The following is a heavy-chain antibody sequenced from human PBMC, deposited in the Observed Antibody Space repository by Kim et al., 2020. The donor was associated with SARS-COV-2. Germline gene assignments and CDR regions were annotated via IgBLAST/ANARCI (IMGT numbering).Heavy chain of an antibody. CDR1: GFTFSSYS. V-gene: IGHV3-21*01. CDR3: ARLALVVPAAILFTGMDV. CDR2: ISSSSSYI. J-gene: IGHJ6*02. D-gene: IGHD2-2*01. Sequence: GGSLRLSCAASGFTFSSYSMNWVRQAPGKGLEWVSSISSSSSYIYYADSVKGRFTISRDNAKNSLYLQMNSLRAEDTAVYYCARLALVVPAAILFTGMDVWGQGTTVTVSS.